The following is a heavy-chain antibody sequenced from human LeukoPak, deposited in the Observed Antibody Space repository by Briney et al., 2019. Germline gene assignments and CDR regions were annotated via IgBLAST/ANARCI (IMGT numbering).Heavy chain of an antibody. CDR1: GLSLSSYG. CDR3: AKQTAVEGGYYHY. Sequence: GGSLRLSCIGSGLSLSSYGMSWVRQAPGKGLEWVSSSSGSGGSTYYADSVKGRFTISRDSSENTLYLKMSSLRVGDTAVYFCAKQTAVEGGYYHYWGQGTLVTVSS. J-gene: IGHJ4*02. CDR2: SSGSGGST. V-gene: IGHV3-23*01. D-gene: IGHD5-18*01.